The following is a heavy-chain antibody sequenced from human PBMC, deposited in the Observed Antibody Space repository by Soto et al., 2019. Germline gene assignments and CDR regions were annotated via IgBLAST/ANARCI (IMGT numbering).Heavy chain of an antibody. Sequence: GASVKVSCKASGYTFTRYYLHWVRQAPGQGPEWMAIINPTGGSTDYAQNFQGRVTMTRDTSTSTVYMELSSLTSGDTAVYYCARDRDREPLLRGMVRGATWMGDIHYYCYGMDVWGQGTTVTVSS. CDR3: ARDRDREPLLRGMVRGATWMGDIHYYCYGMDV. CDR2: INPTGGST. J-gene: IGHJ6*02. CDR1: GYTFTRYY. V-gene: IGHV1-46*01. D-gene: IGHD3-10*01.